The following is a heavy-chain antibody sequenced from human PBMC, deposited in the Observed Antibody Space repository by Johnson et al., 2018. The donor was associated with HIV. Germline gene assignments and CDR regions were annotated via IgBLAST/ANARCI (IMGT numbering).Heavy chain of an antibody. J-gene: IGHJ3*02. CDR2: IKSKTDGGTT. CDR3: NTYHGALDAFDI. CDR1: GVTFSNAW. V-gene: IGHV3-15*01. Sequence: VQVVESGGGLVKPGGSLRLSCAASGVTFSNAWMSWVRQAPGKGLEWVGRIKSKTDGGTTDYAAPVKGRFIISRDDSKNTLYLQMNSLKTEDTAVYYCNTYHGALDAFDIWGQGTMVTVSS. D-gene: IGHD2-2*01.